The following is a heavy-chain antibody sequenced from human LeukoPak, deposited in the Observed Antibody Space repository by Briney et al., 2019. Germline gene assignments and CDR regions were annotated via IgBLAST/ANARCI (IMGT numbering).Heavy chain of an antibody. CDR3: ARRGWGYFDY. CDR1: GGSISSYY. V-gene: IGHV4-59*08. CDR2: IYYSGST. J-gene: IGHJ4*02. D-gene: IGHD3-16*01. Sequence: SETLSLTCTVSGGSISSYYWSLIRQPPGKGLEWIGYIYYSGSTNYNPSLKSRVTISVDTSKNQFSLKLSSVTAADTAVYYCARRGWGYFDYWGQGTLVTVSS.